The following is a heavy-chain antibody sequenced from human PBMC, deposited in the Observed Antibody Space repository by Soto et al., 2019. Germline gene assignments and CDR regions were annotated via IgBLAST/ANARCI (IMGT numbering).Heavy chain of an antibody. CDR3: AKDLRGAYCGGDCLRWVKFDY. CDR2: ISSSSSYI. D-gene: IGHD2-21*02. Sequence: GGSLRLSCAASGFTFSSYSMNWVRQAPGKGLEWVSSISSSSSYIYYADSVKGRFTISRDNAKNSLYLQMNSLRAEDTAVYYCAKDLRGAYCGGDCLRWVKFDYWGQGTLVTVSS. J-gene: IGHJ4*02. CDR1: GFTFSSYS. V-gene: IGHV3-21*01.